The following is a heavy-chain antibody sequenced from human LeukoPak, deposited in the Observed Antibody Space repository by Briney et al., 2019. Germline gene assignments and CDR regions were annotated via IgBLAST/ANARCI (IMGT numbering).Heavy chain of an antibody. J-gene: IGHJ4*02. Sequence: PSETLSLTCTVSGGSISSYYWSWIRQPPGKGLEWIGYIYYSGSTNYNPSLKSRVTISVDTSNNQFSLKLSSVTAADTAVYYCARGHAWGYSYGNDYWGQGTLVTVSS. CDR2: IYYSGST. CDR3: ARGHAWGYSYGNDY. D-gene: IGHD5-18*01. V-gene: IGHV4-59*01. CDR1: GGSISSYY.